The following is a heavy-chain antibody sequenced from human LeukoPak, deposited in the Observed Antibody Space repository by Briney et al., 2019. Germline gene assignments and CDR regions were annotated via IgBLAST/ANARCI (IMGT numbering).Heavy chain of an antibody. J-gene: IGHJ4*02. Sequence: SGGSLRLSCAASGFTFSNYWMSWVRQAPGKGLEWVANIKKDGSEKDYVDFMKGRFTISRDNAKNSVYLQVNSLRAEDTAVYHCARIGYRSSSFDYWGQGTLVTVSS. CDR2: IKKDGSEK. CDR1: GFTFSNYW. D-gene: IGHD6-13*01. CDR3: ARIGYRSSSFDY. V-gene: IGHV3-7*01.